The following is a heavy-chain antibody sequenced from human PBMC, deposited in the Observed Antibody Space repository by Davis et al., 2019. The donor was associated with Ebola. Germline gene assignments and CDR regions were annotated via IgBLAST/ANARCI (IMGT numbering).Heavy chain of an antibody. V-gene: IGHV3-33*08. J-gene: IGHJ4*02. CDR1: GFTFSSYG. CDR3: ARDLYYNSLDH. Sequence: PGGSLRLSCAASGFTFSSYGMHWVRQAPGKGLEWVTLIGYDGRNKQYVDSVKDRFTISRDDSKSTVYLQMNSLRAEDTAMYYCARDLYYNSLDHWGQGTLVTVSS. D-gene: IGHD3-3*01. CDR2: IGYDGRNK.